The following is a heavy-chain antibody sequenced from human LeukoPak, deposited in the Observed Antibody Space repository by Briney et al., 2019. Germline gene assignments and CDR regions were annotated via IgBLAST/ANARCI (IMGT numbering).Heavy chain of an antibody. D-gene: IGHD3-22*01. CDR3: VRDRTPAYYSGSSGYYDAYDI. CDR1: GLSFTRYW. J-gene: IGHJ3*02. V-gene: IGHV3-7*01. Sequence: SGGSLRLSCTASGLSFTRYWMSWVRQAPGKGPEWVANIKEDGSEQFYGDSVKGRFTISRDNAKNSLYLQMNSLRVEDTAVYHCVRDRTPAYYSGSSGYYDAYDIWGQGRMVTVS. CDR2: IKEDGSEQ.